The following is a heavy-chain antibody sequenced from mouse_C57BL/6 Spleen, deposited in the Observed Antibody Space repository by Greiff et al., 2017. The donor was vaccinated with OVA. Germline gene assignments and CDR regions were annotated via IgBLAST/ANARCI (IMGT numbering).Heavy chain of an antibody. D-gene: IGHD2-3*01. CDR1: GFTFSSYA. Sequence: EVQVVESGEGLVKPGGSLKLSCAASGFTFSSYAMSWVRQTPEKRLEWVAYISSGGDYIYYADTVKGRFTISRDNARNTLYLQMSSLKSEDTAMYYCTRDGGKDVGYFDYWGQGTTLTVSS. V-gene: IGHV5-9-1*02. CDR3: TRDGGKDVGYFDY. CDR2: ISSGGDYI. J-gene: IGHJ2*01.